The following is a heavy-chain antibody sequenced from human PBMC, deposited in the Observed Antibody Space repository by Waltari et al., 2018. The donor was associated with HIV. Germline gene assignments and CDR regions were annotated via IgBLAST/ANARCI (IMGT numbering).Heavy chain of an antibody. D-gene: IGHD5-18*01. V-gene: IGHV1-8*01. CDR2: ITPNSGNR. J-gene: IGHJ5*02. CDR3: SRGRGYSDGYADL. CDR1: GYTFTNYD. Sequence: QVQLVQSGAEVRKPGASVKVSCKASGYTFTNYDINWVRQAPGQGLEWMGWITPNSGNRGYAQKFQGRVTMTRDTSRSTAYMELTSLTSEDTAVYHCSRGRGYSDGYADLWGQGTLVTVSS.